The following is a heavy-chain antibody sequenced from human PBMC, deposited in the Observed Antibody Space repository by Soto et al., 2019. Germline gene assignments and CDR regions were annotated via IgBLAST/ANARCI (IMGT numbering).Heavy chain of an antibody. V-gene: IGHV4-39*01. CDR3: ARLPYCSGGSCYYNWFDP. CDR1: GGSISSSSYY. Sequence: PSETLSLTCTVSGGSISSSSYYWGWIRQPPGKGLEWIGSIYYSGSTYYNPSLKSRVTISVDTSKNQFSLKLSSVTAADTAVYYCARLPYCSGGSCYYNWFDPRGQGTLVTVPS. CDR2: IYYSGST. J-gene: IGHJ5*02. D-gene: IGHD2-15*01.